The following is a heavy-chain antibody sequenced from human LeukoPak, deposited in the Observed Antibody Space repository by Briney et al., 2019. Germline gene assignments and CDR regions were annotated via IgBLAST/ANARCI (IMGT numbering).Heavy chain of an antibody. CDR1: GFTVSSNY. J-gene: IGHJ6*02. Sequence: GGSLRLSCAASGFTVSSNYMSWVRQAPGKGLEWVSVIYSGGSTYYADSVKGRFTISRDNSKKTLYLQMNSLRAEDTAVYYCARDLYDSSGYSNYYYYYGMDVWGQGTTVTVSS. CDR2: IYSGGST. V-gene: IGHV3-66*01. CDR3: ARDLYDSSGYSNYYYYYGMDV. D-gene: IGHD3-22*01.